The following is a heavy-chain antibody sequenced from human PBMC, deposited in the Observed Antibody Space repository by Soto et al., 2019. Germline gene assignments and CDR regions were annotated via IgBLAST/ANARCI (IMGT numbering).Heavy chain of an antibody. CDR1: GFSLSTSRGG. CDR2: IYWDGDK. V-gene: IGHV2-5*02. J-gene: IGHJ1*01. Sequence: QITLKESGPTLVKPTQTLTLTCTFSGFSLSTSRGGVGWVRQPPGKALEWLTFIYWDGDKRYSPSLKSRLTIXXDTSKHQVVLTMTNMDPVDTATYYCARSPQEGIVVGSYFQHWGQGTLVTVSS. CDR3: ARSPQEGIVVGSYFQH. D-gene: IGHD3-22*01.